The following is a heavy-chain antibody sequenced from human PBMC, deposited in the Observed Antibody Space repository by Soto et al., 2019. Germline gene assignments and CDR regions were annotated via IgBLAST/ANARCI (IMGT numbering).Heavy chain of an antibody. V-gene: IGHV1-69*13. CDR1: GGTFSSYA. D-gene: IGHD2-2*01. J-gene: IGHJ5*02. CDR3: AREGALGYCSSTSCYGRFDP. CDR2: IIPIFGTA. Sequence: ASVKVSCKASGGTFSSYAISWVRQAPGQGLEWMGGIIPIFGTANYAQKFQGRVTITADESTSTAYMELSSLRSEDTAVYYCAREGALGYCSSTSCYGRFDPWGQGTLVTVYS.